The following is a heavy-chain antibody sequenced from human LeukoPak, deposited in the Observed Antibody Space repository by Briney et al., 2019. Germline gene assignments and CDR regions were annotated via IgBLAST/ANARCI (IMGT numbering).Heavy chain of an antibody. CDR2: IYSGGST. D-gene: IGHD6-13*01. CDR3: ARSGQHLFDF. Sequence: GGSLRLSCAASGFTVSTNYMNWVRQAPGKGLEWLSVIYSGGSTYYADSVEGRFTISRDNSKNTVYLQMNSLRAEDTAIYYCARSGQHLFDFWGQGTLVTVSS. CDR1: GFTVSTNY. J-gene: IGHJ4*02. V-gene: IGHV3-53*01.